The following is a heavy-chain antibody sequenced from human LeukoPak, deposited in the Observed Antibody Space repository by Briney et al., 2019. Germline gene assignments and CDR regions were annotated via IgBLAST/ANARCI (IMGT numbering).Heavy chain of an antibody. J-gene: IGHJ4*02. V-gene: IGHV3-9*01. Sequence: GGSLRLSCAASGFTFDDYAMHWVRQAPGKGLEWVSGISWNSSTMGYADSVKGRFTISRDNAENSLYLQMNSLRTEDTALYYCVKGSSGYFTALGYWGQGALVTVSS. CDR1: GFTFDDYA. CDR2: ISWNSSTM. CDR3: VKGSSGYFTALGY. D-gene: IGHD3-22*01.